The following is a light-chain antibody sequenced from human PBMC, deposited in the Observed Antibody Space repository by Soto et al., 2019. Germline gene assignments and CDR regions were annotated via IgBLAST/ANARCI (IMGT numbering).Light chain of an antibody. CDR1: QSVSSSY. J-gene: IGKJ1*01. CDR2: GAS. V-gene: IGKV3-20*01. Sequence: EIVLSQSPGTLSLSPGERANLSCRASQSVSSSYLAWYQQKPGQAPRLLIYGASSRATGIPDRFSGSGSGTDFTLTISRLEPEDFAVYYCQRYGSSPPWTFGQGTKVDIK. CDR3: QRYGSSPPWT.